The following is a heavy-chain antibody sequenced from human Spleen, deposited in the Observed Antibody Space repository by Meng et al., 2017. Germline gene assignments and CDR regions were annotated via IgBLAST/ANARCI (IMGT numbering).Heavy chain of an antibody. CDR2: IYHLGST. CDR3: AVFSSGWGPFDC. V-gene: IGHV4-4*02. J-gene: IGHJ4*01. Sequence: QVQLQQLGAGLLKPSETLSLTCAGAGGSIRSSNWWSWVRQPPGKGLEWIGEIYHLGSTNYNPSLKSRVTISVDKSKTQFSLKVTSVTAADTAVYYCAVFSSGWGPFDCWGQGTLVTVSS. CDR1: GGSIRSSNW. D-gene: IGHD6-19*01.